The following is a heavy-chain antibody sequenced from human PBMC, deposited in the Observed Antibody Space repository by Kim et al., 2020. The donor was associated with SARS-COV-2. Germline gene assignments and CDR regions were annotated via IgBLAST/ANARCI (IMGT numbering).Heavy chain of an antibody. D-gene: IGHD5-18*01. CDR3: ARGQFNADTAMVNGNQFDY. CDR1: GGSFSGYY. Sequence: SETLSLTCAVYGGSFSGYYWSWIRQPPGKGLEWIGEINHSGSTNYNPSLKSRVTISVDTSKNQFSLKLSSVTAADTAVYYCARGQFNADTAMVNGNQFDYWGQGTLVTVSS. CDR2: INHSGST. V-gene: IGHV4-34*01. J-gene: IGHJ4*02.